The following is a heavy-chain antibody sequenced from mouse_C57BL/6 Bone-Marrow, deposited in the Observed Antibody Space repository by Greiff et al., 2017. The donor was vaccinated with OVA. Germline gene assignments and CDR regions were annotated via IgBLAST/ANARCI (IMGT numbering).Heavy chain of an antibody. CDR3: ARYYYVSSDY. CDR1: GFTFSDYG. CDR2: ISSGSSTI. D-gene: IGHD1-1*01. J-gene: IGHJ2*01. Sequence: EVKLMESGGGLVKPGGSLKLSCAASGFTFSDYGMHWVRQAPEKGLEWVAYISSGSSTIYYADTVKGRFTISREHAKNNLFLQMTRLRSENTAMYYCARYYYVSSDYWGQGTTLTVSS. V-gene: IGHV5-17*01.